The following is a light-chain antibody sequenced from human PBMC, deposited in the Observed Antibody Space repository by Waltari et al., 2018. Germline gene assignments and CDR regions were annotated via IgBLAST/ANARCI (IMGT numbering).Light chain of an antibody. CDR3: NSYTTTGTWM. Sequence: QSALTQPPSVSGSPGHSVTISCTGTSSDVGHYNRVSWYQQFPGTAPKRLIYEVTNRPSGVPDRFSGSKSGKPASRTIPGLQSEDEADYYCNSYTTTGTWMFGGGTRLTVL. CDR1: SSDVGHYNR. V-gene: IGLV2-18*02. CDR2: EVT. J-gene: IGLJ3*02.